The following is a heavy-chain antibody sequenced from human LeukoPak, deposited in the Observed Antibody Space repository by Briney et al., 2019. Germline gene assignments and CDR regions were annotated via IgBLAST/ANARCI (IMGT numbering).Heavy chain of an antibody. CDR2: INPSGGST. Sequence: ASVTVSCKASGYTFTSYYMHWVRQAPGQGLEWMGIINPSGGSTSYAQKFQGRVTMTRDTSTSTVYMGLSSLRSEDTAVYYCARDNAVYYDFWSGYYTPGYYYYYGMDVWGQGTTVTVSS. D-gene: IGHD3-3*01. J-gene: IGHJ6*02. CDR1: GYTFTSYY. V-gene: IGHV1-46*01. CDR3: ARDNAVYYDFWSGYYTPGYYYYYGMDV.